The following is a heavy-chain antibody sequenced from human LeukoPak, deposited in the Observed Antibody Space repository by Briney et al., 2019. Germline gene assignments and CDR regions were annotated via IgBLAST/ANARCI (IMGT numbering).Heavy chain of an antibody. CDR1: GFTFSSSA. CDR2: ICGSGDTT. V-gene: IGHV3-23*01. D-gene: IGHD2-2*01. Sequence: GGSLRLSCAASGFTFSSSAMSWVRQAPGKELEWVSSICGSGDTTYYADSVKGRFTVSRDNSNNMLYLQMNSLRADDTAVYFCAKGRSVSCYGAMDVWGQGTTVIVSS. CDR3: AKGRSVSCYGAMDV. J-gene: IGHJ6*02.